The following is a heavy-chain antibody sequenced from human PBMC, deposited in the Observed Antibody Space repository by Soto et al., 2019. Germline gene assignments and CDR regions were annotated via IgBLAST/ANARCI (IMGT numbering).Heavy chain of an antibody. CDR1: GGSISSYY. Sequence: SETLSLTCTVSGGSISSYYWSWIRQPPGRGLEWIGYIYYSGSTNYNPSLKSRVTISVDTSKNQFSLKLSSVTAADTAVYYCARDIAAAGYFDYWGQGTLVTVSS. V-gene: IGHV4-59*01. J-gene: IGHJ4*02. CDR2: IYYSGST. D-gene: IGHD6-13*01. CDR3: ARDIAAAGYFDY.